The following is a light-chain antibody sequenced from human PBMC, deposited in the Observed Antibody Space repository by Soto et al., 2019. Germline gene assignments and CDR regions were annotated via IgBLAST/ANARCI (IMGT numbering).Light chain of an antibody. V-gene: IGKV1-5*01. CDR1: QTVSSW. J-gene: IGKJ1*01. Sequence: DIQMTQSPSTLSASVGDRVTITCRASQTVSSWLAWYQQKPGKAPKLRIYDVSSLESGVPSRFSGSGSGTEFTLTISILQPDDVATDYCQQYYCYSRTFGQGTQVEVK. CDR2: DVS. CDR3: QQYYCYSRT.